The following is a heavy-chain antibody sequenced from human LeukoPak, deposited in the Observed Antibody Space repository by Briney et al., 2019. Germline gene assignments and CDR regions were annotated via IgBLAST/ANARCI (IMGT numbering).Heavy chain of an antibody. CDR3: ARARYYYGSGSYYWFDP. V-gene: IGHV1-2*02. J-gene: IGHJ5*02. CDR2: INPNSGGT. D-gene: IGHD3-10*01. Sequence: ASVKVSCKASGYTFTGYYMHWVRQAPGQGLEWMGWINPNSGGTNYAQKFQGRVTMTRDTSISTAYMELSRLRSDDTAVYYCARARYYYGSGSYYWFDPWGQGTLVIVSS. CDR1: GYTFTGYY.